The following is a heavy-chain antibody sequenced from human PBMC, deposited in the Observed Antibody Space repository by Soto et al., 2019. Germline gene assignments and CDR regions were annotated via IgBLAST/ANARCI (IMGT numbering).Heavy chain of an antibody. CDR2: IWFDASHE. J-gene: IGHJ6*02. Sequence: QVHLVESGGGVVQPGTSLRLSCAASGFSFSDYGMHWVRQAPGKGLEWLTIIWFDASHEYYADSVKGRFTISRDNSNNTLYLQLNSLTADDTAVYFCARDQGRATADGPLGNGRDVWGQGTAVTVSS. CDR1: GFSFSDYG. D-gene: IGHD6-13*01. CDR3: ARDQGRATADGPLGNGRDV. V-gene: IGHV3-33*01.